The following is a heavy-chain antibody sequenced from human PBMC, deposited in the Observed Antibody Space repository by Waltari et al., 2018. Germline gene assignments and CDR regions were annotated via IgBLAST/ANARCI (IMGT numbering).Heavy chain of an antibody. CDR2: IYKSGST. D-gene: IGHD3-10*01. J-gene: IGHJ4*02. CDR1: GDSISRGSYY. V-gene: IGHV4-61*02. Sequence: QVQLQESGPGLVKPSQTLSLTCTVSGDSISRGSYYWTWNRQPAGKGLEWIGHIYKSGSTNYNPSLKTRLSISMNKSNNQLSLTLKSVTAADTAVYYCARDRGPDVNEAMGLDYWGQGTGSPSPQ. CDR3: ARDRGPDVNEAMGLDY.